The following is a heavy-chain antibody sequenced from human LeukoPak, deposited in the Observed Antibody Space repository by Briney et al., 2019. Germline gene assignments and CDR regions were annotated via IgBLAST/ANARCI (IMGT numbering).Heavy chain of an antibody. V-gene: IGHV3-9*01. Sequence: TGGSLRLSCAASGFTFDDYAMHWVRQAPGKCLEWVSGISWNSGSIGYADSVKGRFTISRDNAKNSLYLQMNSLRAEDTALYYCAKGRDKYQLLSKNWFDPWGQGTLVTVSS. CDR3: AKGRDKYQLLSKNWFDP. J-gene: IGHJ5*02. CDR1: GFTFDDYA. CDR2: ISWNSGSI. D-gene: IGHD2-2*01.